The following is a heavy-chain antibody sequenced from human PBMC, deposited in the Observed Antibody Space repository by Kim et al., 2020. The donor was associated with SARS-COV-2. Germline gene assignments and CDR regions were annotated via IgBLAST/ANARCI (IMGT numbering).Heavy chain of an antibody. CDR2: IKQDGSEK. Sequence: GGSLRLSCAGSGFIFSSYWMSWVRQAPGKGLEWVANIKQDGSEKYYVDSVRGRFTISRDNAKNSLYLQMNSLRDEDTAVYYCSRVLAVAGTPGIWDYWGQGTLSTVSS. CDR3: SRVLAVAGTPGIWDY. J-gene: IGHJ4*02. V-gene: IGHV3-7*01. D-gene: IGHD6-19*01. CDR1: GFIFSSYW.